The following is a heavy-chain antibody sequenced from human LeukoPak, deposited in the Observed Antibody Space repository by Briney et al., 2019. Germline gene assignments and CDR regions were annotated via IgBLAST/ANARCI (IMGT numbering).Heavy chain of an antibody. D-gene: IGHD1-26*01. CDR2: ITYSGST. CDR3: ARAREGATPLRAFDF. V-gene: IGHV4-39*07. Sequence: NPSETLSLTCTVSGGSISSTIYYWGWIRQPPGKGLEWIGSITYSGSTYYNPSLKSRLTISVDTSKNHFSLKLTSVTAADTAVYYCARAREGATPLRAFDFWGQGTMVTVSS. J-gene: IGHJ3*01. CDR1: GGSISSTIYY.